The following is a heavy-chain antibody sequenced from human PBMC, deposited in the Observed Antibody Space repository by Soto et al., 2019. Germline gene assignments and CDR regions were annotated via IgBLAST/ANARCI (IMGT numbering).Heavy chain of an antibody. J-gene: IGHJ4*02. Sequence: QLQLQESGPGLVKPSETLSLTCTVSGGSISSSSYYWGWIRQPPGKGLEWIGSIYYSGSTYYNPSLKSRVTISVDTSKNQFSLKLSSVTAADTSVYYCAIPLDYDILPGYLNWGQGTLVTVSS. CDR1: GGSISSSSYY. CDR3: AIPLDYDILPGYLN. D-gene: IGHD3-9*01. V-gene: IGHV4-39*01. CDR2: IYYSGST.